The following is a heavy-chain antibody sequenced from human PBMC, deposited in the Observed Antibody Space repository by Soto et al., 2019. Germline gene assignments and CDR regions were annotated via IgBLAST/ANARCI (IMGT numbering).Heavy chain of an antibody. CDR2: INHSGST. D-gene: IGHD2-15*01. J-gene: IGHJ4*02. V-gene: IGHV4-34*01. CDR3: AWVPRPPALGFGDFDS. CDR1: GGSFSGYY. Sequence: SETLSLTCDASGGSFSGYYWSWIRQPPGKGLEWIGEINHSGSTNSNPSPKSRGTISADTSENQFSLRLSSVTAADTAVYYCAWVPRPPALGFGDFDSWGQGTLVTVAS.